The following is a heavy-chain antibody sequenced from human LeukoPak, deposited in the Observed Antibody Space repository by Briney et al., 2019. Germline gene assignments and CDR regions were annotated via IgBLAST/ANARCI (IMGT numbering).Heavy chain of an antibody. Sequence: GASVTVSCTASGYTFTNYGISWVRQAPGQGLEWMGWISAYNGNTNYAQKLQGRVTMTRDTSTSTVYMELSSLRSEDTAVYYCARSTVTYNWFDPWGQGTLVTVSS. CDR2: ISAYNGNT. D-gene: IGHD4-17*01. CDR1: GYTFTNYG. J-gene: IGHJ5*02. V-gene: IGHV1-18*01. CDR3: ARSTVTYNWFDP.